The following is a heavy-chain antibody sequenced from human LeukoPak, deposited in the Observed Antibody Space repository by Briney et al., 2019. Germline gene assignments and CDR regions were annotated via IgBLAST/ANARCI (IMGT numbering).Heavy chain of an antibody. CDR1: GFTFSSYS. CDR2: ISSSSSYI. J-gene: IGHJ4*02. CDR3: ARHRGLRGRWLQPLDY. Sequence: GGSLRLSCAASGFTFSSYSMNWVRQAPGKGLEWVSSISSSSSYIYYADSVKGRFTISRDNAKNSLYLQMNSLRAEDTAVYYCARHRGLRGRWLQPLDYWGQGTLVTVSS. D-gene: IGHD5-24*01. V-gene: IGHV3-21*01.